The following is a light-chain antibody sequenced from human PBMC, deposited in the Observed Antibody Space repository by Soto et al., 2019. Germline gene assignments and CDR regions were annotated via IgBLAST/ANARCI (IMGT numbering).Light chain of an antibody. CDR1: QSVSSNY. CDR3: QQYGSSPLT. V-gene: IGKV3-20*01. Sequence: EIVLTKSPGTLSLSPGERATLSCRASQSVSSNYLAWYQQKPGQAPRIVIYGASSRASGIPDRFSGSGSGTDFTLTISRLEPEDFAVYYCQQYGSSPLTLGGGTKVEIK. CDR2: GAS. J-gene: IGKJ4*01.